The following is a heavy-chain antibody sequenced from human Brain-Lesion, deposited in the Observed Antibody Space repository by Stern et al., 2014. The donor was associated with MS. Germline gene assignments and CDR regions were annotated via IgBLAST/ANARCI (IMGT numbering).Heavy chain of an antibody. Sequence: VQLLESGAEVKKPGASVKVSCKTSGYIFTGYYIHWVRQAPGQGLEWMAWLNTNTGGTKYAQKFQGRVTMSRDTSISTAYVELSSLTSDDTAVYYCARDQRGITIFGVVTDYYYLGMDVWGQGTTVTVSS. CDR3: ARDQRGITIFGVVTDYYYLGMDV. CDR1: GYIFTGYY. D-gene: IGHD3-3*01. CDR2: LNTNTGGT. V-gene: IGHV1-2*02. J-gene: IGHJ6*02.